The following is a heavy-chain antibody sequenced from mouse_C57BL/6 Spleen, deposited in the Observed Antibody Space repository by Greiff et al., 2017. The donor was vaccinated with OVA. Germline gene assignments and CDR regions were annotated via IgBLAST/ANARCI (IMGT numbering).Heavy chain of an antibody. CDR1: GYSITSGYY. Sequence: EVQLKESGPGLVKPSQSLSLTCSVTGYSITSGYYWNWIRQFPGNKLEWMGYISYDGSNNYNPSLKNRISITRDTSKNQFFLKLNSVTTEDTATYYCAREGLRYYFDYWGQGTTLTVSS. D-gene: IGHD1-1*01. CDR3: AREGLRYYFDY. J-gene: IGHJ2*01. CDR2: ISYDGSN. V-gene: IGHV3-6*01.